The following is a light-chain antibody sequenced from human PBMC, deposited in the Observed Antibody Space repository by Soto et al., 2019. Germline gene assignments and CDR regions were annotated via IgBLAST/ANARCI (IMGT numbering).Light chain of an antibody. CDR2: DND. V-gene: IGLV1-51*01. CDR3: GTWDSSLGAVV. CDR1: SSNIGKNY. Sequence: QSVLTQPPSVSAAPGQKVTISCSGSSSNIGKNYVSWYQHFPGTAPKVLIYDNDKRPSGIPDRFSGAKSGTAATLGITGLQTGDEADYYCGTWDSSLGAVVFGGGTKLTVL. J-gene: IGLJ2*01.